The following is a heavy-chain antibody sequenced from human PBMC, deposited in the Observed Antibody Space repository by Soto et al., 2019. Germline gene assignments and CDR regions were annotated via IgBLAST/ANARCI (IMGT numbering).Heavy chain of an antibody. V-gene: IGHV1-58*01. Sequence: SVKVSCKASGFTFTSSAVQWVRQARGQRLEWIGWIVVGSGNTNYAQKFQERVTITRDMSTSTAYMELSSLRSEDTAVYYCAAELTDDSSGYYYDYWGQGTLVTVS. CDR2: IVVGSGNT. CDR3: AAELTDDSSGYYYDY. D-gene: IGHD3-22*01. CDR1: GFTFTSSA. J-gene: IGHJ4*02.